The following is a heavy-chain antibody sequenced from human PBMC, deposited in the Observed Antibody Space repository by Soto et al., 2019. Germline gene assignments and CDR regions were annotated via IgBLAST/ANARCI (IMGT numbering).Heavy chain of an antibody. V-gene: IGHV4-61*01. CDR2: IYNSRAT. CDR1: SGSVSSGSYY. Sequence: SETLSLTCTVSSGSVSSGSYYWSWIRQPPGKGLEWIGYIYNSRATSYNPSLKSRVSISVDTSKNQFSLKLSSVTAADTAMYYCARFYGPGSYLYDYWGQGTQVTVSS. CDR3: ARFYGPGSYLYDY. D-gene: IGHD3-10*01. J-gene: IGHJ4*02.